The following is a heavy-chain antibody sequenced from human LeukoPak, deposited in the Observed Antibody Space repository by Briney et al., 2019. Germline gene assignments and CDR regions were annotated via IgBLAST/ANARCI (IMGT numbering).Heavy chain of an antibody. CDR1: GFTLSSYA. J-gene: IGHJ4*02. Sequence: GGSLRLSCAASGFTLSSYAMSRVRQAPGKGLEWVSAISDTGNTYHADSVKGRFTISRDSSKNTLFLQMNRLRPEDAAVYYCASALRGYSYGYSYWGQGTLVTVSS. V-gene: IGHV3-23*01. CDR2: ISDTGNT. CDR3: ASALRGYSYGYSY. D-gene: IGHD5-18*01.